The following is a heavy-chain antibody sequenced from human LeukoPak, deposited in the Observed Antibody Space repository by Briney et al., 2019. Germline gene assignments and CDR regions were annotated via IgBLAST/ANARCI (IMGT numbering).Heavy chain of an antibody. CDR1: GYTFTSYY. V-gene: IGHV1-46*01. CDR3: ARDHLSDYYGSGSPCGMDV. Sequence: GASVKVSCKASGYTFTSYYMHWVRQAPGQGLEWMGIINPSGGSTSYAQKFQGRVTMTRDTSISTAYMELSRLRSDDTAVYYCARDHLSDYYGSGSPCGMDVWGQGTTVTVSS. J-gene: IGHJ6*02. D-gene: IGHD3-10*01. CDR2: INPSGGST.